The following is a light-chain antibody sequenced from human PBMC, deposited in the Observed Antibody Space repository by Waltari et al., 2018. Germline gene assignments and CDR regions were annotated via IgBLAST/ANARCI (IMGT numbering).Light chain of an antibody. J-gene: IGLJ2*01. CDR3: CSYTRSNYVT. CDR2: EVS. V-gene: IGLV2-23*02. CDR1: SSHGGGYYL. Sequence: QSALTQPASVSGSPGPSITIPCTGTSSHGGGYYLVAWYQQYPGKAPKVVVYEVSKRPSGVSNRFSGSKSGNTASLTISGLQAEDEADYYCCSYTRSNYVTFGGGTKVTVL.